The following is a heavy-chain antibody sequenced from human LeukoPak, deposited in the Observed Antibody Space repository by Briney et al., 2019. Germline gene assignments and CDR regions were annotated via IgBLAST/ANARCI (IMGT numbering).Heavy chain of an antibody. CDR2: ISYDGSNK. CDR3: ARDNKRVLRYFDWLSLGGDGMDV. V-gene: IGHV3-30*04. CDR1: GFTVSSYA. D-gene: IGHD3-9*01. Sequence: GRSLRLSCAASGFTVSSYAMHWVRQPPGKGLEWVAVISYDGSNKYYADSVKGRFTISRDNSKNTLYLQMNSLRAEDTAVYYCARDNKRVLRYFDWLSLGGDGMDVWGQGTTVTVSS. J-gene: IGHJ6*02.